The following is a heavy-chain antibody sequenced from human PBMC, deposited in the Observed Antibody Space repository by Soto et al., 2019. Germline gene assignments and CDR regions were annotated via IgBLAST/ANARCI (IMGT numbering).Heavy chain of an antibody. V-gene: IGHV3-30*18. J-gene: IGHJ6*01. CDR2: ISYDGSNK. D-gene: IGHD6-13*01. CDR3: AKGDSSSWYDYYYYYGMDV. Sequence: QVQLVESGGGVVQPGRSLRLSCAASGFTFSSYGMHWVRQAPGKGLEWVAVISYDGSNKYYADSVKGRFTISRDNSKNTLYLQMNSLRGEDTAVYNCAKGDSSSWYDYYYYYGMDVW. CDR1: GFTFSSYG.